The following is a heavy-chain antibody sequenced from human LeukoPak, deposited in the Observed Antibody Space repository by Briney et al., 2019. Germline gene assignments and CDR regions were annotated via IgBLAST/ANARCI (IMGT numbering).Heavy chain of an antibody. CDR3: ARDSDYYDSRGSLGAY. J-gene: IGHJ4*02. D-gene: IGHD3-22*01. Sequence: AGGSLTLSCAASGFTVNSNYMSGVRQAPWKGLEGVSVIYSGGSTYYADYVKGRFTISRDNSKNRLYLQMNSLRAEDTAVYYCARDSDYYDSRGSLGAYWGQGTLVTVSS. CDR1: GFTVNSNY. CDR2: IYSGGST. V-gene: IGHV3-53*01.